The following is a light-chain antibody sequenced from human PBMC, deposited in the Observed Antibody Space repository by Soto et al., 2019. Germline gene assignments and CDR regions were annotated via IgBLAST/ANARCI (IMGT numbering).Light chain of an antibody. V-gene: IGLV1-40*01. CDR2: ANT. CDR1: SSNIGAGYD. CDR3: QSYDTSLSGTV. Sequence: QSVLTQPPSVSGAPGQRVTMSCTGSSSNIGAGYDVHWYKQVPGTAPRLLIFANTNRPSGVPDRFSGSKSGTSASLAISGLQPEDEADYYCQSYDTSLSGTVFGGGTKLTVL. J-gene: IGLJ2*01.